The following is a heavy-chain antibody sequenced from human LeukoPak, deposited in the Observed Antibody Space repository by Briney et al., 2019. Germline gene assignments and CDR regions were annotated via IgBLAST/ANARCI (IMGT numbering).Heavy chain of an antibody. CDR3: ARDSPYYYDSSGAFDY. CDR2: ISSSGSTI. J-gene: IGHJ4*02. V-gene: IGHV3-48*03. D-gene: IGHD3-22*01. Sequence: GGSLRLYCAASGFTFSSYEMNWVRQAPGKGLEWVSYISSSGSTIYYADSVKGRFTISRDNAKNSLYLQMNSLRAEDTAVYYCARDSPYYYDSSGAFDYWGQGTLVTVSS. CDR1: GFTFSSYE.